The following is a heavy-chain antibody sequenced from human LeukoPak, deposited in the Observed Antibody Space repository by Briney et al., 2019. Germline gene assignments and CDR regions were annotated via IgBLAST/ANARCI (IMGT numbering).Heavy chain of an antibody. CDR1: GYTFTIYY. CDR2: FNPSGDTT. CDR3: ARDQEGFDY. Sequence: ASVKVSCKASGYTFTIYYMHWVRQAPGQGLEWLGIFNPSGDTTSYAQKFQGRVTMTRDTSTSTFYMELSSLRSEETAVYYCARDQEGFDYWGQGTLVTVSS. J-gene: IGHJ4*02. V-gene: IGHV1-46*01.